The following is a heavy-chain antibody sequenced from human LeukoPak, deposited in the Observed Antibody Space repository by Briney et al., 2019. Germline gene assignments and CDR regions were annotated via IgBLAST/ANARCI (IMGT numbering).Heavy chain of an antibody. J-gene: IGHJ2*01. D-gene: IGHD6-13*01. V-gene: IGHV4-59*08. CDR1: GGSISSYY. Sequence: PSETLSLTCTVSGGSISSYYWSWIRQPPGKGLEWIGYIYYSGSTNYNPSLKSRVTISVDTSKNQFSLKLSSVTAADTAVYYCARHRRSSWYHLWYFDLWGRGTLVTVSS. CDR2: IYYSGST. CDR3: ARHRRSSWYHLWYFDL.